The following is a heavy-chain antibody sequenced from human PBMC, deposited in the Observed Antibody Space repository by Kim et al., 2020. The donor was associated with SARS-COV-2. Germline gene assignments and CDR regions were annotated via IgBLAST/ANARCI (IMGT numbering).Heavy chain of an antibody. CDR2: INHSGST. CDR1: GGSFSGYY. J-gene: IGHJ5*02. Sequence: SETLSLTCAVYGGSFSGYYWSWIRQPPGKVLEWIGEINHSGSTNYNPSLKSRVTISVDTSKNQFSLKLSSVTAADTAVYYCARGLHRGYSYAPWGQGTLVTVSS. V-gene: IGHV4-34*01. CDR3: ARGLHRGYSYAP. D-gene: IGHD5-18*01.